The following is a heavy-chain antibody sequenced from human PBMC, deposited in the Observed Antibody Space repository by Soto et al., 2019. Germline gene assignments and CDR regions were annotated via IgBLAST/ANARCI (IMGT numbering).Heavy chain of an antibody. CDR1: GGTFSSYA. J-gene: IGHJ6*02. V-gene: IGHV1-69*13. CDR2: IIPIFGTA. CDR3: ARDYLYYYDSSVGRGMDV. D-gene: IGHD3-22*01. Sequence: SVKVSCKASGGTFSSYAISWVRQAPGQGLEWMGGIIPIFGTANYAQKFQGRVTITADESTSTAYMELSSLRSEDTAVYYCARDYLYYYDSSVGRGMDVWGQGTTVTV.